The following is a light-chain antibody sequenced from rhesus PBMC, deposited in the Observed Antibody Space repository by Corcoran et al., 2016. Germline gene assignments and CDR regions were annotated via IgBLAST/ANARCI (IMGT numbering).Light chain of an antibody. CDR1: QSVSSN. V-gene: IGKV3-35*01. CDR2: DAS. J-gene: IGKJ4*01. CDR3: QQYSNWPLT. Sequence: EIVLTQSPATLSLSPGERATLSCRASQSVSSNLAWYQQKPGQAPRSLIYDASSRATGIPARFSGSGSGTDFTLTINSLEPEDVGVFYCQQYSNWPLTFGGGTKVALK.